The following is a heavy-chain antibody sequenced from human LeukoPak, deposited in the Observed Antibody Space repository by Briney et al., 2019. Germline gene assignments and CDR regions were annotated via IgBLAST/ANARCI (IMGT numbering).Heavy chain of an antibody. CDR3: ARENEEYYYGSGSYGV. CDR1: GYTLIELA. Sequence: ASVKVSCKVSGYTLIELAMHWVRQAPGKGLEWMGGFDPEDGETIYAQKFQGRVTMTEDTSTDTAYMELSSLRSEDTAVYYCARENEEYYYGSGSYGVWGQGTLVTVSS. V-gene: IGHV1-24*01. CDR2: FDPEDGET. J-gene: IGHJ4*02. D-gene: IGHD3-10*01.